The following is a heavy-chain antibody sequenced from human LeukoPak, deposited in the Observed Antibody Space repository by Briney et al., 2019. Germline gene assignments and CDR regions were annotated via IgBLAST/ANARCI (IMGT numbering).Heavy chain of an antibody. Sequence: GGSLRLSCAPSGFTPSSYAMSWVRQAPGEGLGWVSATIGIGGSTYYAESVKGRFTIARDNTKNTLYLQMNSRRAEDTAVYYCANYYGSSGYYYQGPFDYWGQGTLVTVSS. CDR2: TIGIGGST. CDR3: ANYYGSSGYYYQGPFDY. D-gene: IGHD3-22*01. V-gene: IGHV3-23*01. CDR1: GFTPSSYA. J-gene: IGHJ4*02.